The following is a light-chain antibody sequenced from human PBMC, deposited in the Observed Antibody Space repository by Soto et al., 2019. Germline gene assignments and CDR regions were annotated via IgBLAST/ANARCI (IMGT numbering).Light chain of an antibody. V-gene: IGLV1-47*01. CDR3: AGWEDSLNGVG. J-gene: IGLJ2*01. Sequence: QPVLTQPPSVSGTPGQRVTISCSGSSSNIGSNYVFWYQQLPGTAPKLLIYRNSQRPSGVPDRFSGSKSGTSASLAISGPRSEDEADYYCAGWEDSLNGVGFGGGTKVTVL. CDR1: SSNIGSNY. CDR2: RNS.